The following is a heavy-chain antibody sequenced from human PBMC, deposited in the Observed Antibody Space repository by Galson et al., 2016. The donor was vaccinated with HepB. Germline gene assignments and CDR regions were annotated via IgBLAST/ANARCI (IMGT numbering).Heavy chain of an antibody. J-gene: IGHJ4*02. V-gene: IGHV1-18*01. D-gene: IGHD3-10*01. CDR1: GYTFNNFA. Sequence: SVKVSCKASGYTFNNFAFSWVRQAPGKGLEWMGWISGYNGNTKYAETFQGRVTMTIDTSTTTAYMELRGLRSDDTAGYYCARDRTLYYYGPGSYYFDYWSQGTLVTVSS. CDR3: ARDRTLYYYGPGSYYFDY. CDR2: ISGYNGNT.